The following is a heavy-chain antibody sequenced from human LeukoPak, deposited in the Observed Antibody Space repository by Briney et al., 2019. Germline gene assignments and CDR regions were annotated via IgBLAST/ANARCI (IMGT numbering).Heavy chain of an antibody. CDR2: INPSGGIT. D-gene: IGHD2-15*01. J-gene: IGHJ4*02. CDR3: ARESCSGGSCYGVDY. V-gene: IGHV1-46*01. Sequence: ASVKVSCKASGYTFTSYYMHWVRQAPGQGLEWMGIINPSGGITSYAQKFQGRVTMTRDMSTSTVYMELSSLRSEGTAVYYCARESCSGGSCYGVDYWGQGTLVTVSS. CDR1: GYTFTSYY.